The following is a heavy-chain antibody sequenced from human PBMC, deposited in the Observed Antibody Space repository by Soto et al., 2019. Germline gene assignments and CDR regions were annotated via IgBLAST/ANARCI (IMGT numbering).Heavy chain of an antibody. CDR3: ARAGYCSGGSCYSRLDY. D-gene: IGHD2-15*01. Sequence: SETLSLTCTVSGGSVSSGSYYWSWIRQPPGKGLEWIGYIYYSGGTNYNPSLKSRVIISVDTSRNQFSLKLNSVTAADTAVYYCARAGYCSGGSCYSRLDYWGQGTLVTVSS. J-gene: IGHJ4*02. CDR2: IYYSGGT. V-gene: IGHV4-61*01. CDR1: GGSVSSGSYY.